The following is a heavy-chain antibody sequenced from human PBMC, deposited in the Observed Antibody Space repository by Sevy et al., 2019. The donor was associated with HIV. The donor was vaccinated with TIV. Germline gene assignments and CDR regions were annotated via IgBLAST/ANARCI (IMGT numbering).Heavy chain of an antibody. V-gene: IGHV4-4*07. CDR2: IYTSGST. D-gene: IGHD3-10*01. J-gene: IGHJ6*02. Sequence: SETLSLTCTVSGGSISSYYWSSIRQPAGKGLEWIGRIYTSGSTNYNPSLKSRVTMSVDTSKNQFSLKLSSVTAADTAVYYCARDYGSGSYWYYYYGMDVWGQGTTVTVSS. CDR1: GGSISSYY. CDR3: ARDYGSGSYWYYYYGMDV.